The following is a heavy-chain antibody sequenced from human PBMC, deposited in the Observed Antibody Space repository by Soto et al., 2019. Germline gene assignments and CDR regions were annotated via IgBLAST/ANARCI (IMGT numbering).Heavy chain of an antibody. V-gene: IGHV5-51*01. J-gene: IGHJ4*02. Sequence: GEYLKISCKGFGYIFDDYWIAWVRQMPGKGLQLTGISSPSDSPTRNRPPSKGQDTITTHNSISSASLQGTNTGASDTAMYYCARGRVSTRTFDYWGQGTLVTVSS. D-gene: IGHD3-3*01. CDR3: ARGRVSTRTFDY. CDR1: GYIFDDYW. CDR2: SSPSDSPT.